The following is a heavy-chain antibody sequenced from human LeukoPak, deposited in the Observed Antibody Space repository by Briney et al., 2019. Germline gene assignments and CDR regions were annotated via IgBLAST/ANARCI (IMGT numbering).Heavy chain of an antibody. D-gene: IGHD3-9*01. CDR1: GFSFSSYA. CDR2: ISYDGSNK. J-gene: IGHJ4*02. CDR3: ARGGGSYDILTGDYKPHDY. Sequence: GGSLRLSCAASGFSFSSYAMHWGRQAPGKGLEWVAVISYDGSNKYYADSVKGRFTISRDNSKNTLYLQMNSLRAEDTAVYYCARGGGSYDILTGDYKPHDYWGQGTLVTVSS. V-gene: IGHV3-30-3*01.